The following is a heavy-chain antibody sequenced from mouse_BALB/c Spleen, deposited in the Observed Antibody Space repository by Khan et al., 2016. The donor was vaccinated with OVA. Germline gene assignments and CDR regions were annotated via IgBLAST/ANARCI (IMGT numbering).Heavy chain of an antibody. Sequence: QVQLKQSGAELARPGASVKMSCKASGYTFTTYTIHWVKQRPGQGLEWIGYIIPSNDYTNYNQKFKDRATLTADKSSSTAYMQLSSLTSEDSAVYNCARDDAYYGADGWFAYWGQGTLVTVSA. CDR2: IIPSNDYT. CDR1: GYTFTTYT. J-gene: IGHJ3*01. CDR3: ARDDAYYGADGWFAY. D-gene: IGHD1-1*02. V-gene: IGHV1-4*01.